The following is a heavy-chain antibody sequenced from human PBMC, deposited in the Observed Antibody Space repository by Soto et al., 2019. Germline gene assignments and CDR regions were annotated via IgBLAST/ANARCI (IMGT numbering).Heavy chain of an antibody. J-gene: IGHJ4*02. Sequence: QVQLVQSGAEVKKPESSVKVSCKAPGGTFSTYAISWVRQAPGQGLEWMGGIIPMFGTANYAQRFQDRVTMTADASTNKVYMELSSLRSEDTAEYFCASGIQLWLRRINNGYSGWGQGTLVTVSS. CDR2: IIPMFGTA. V-gene: IGHV1-69*12. CDR3: ASGIQLWLRRINNGYSG. D-gene: IGHD5-18*01. CDR1: GGTFSTYA.